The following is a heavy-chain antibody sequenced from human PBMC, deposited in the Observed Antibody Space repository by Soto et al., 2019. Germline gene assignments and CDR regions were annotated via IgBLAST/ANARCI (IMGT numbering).Heavy chain of an antibody. CDR1: GGSFSGYY. V-gene: IGHV4-34*01. J-gene: IGHJ4*02. D-gene: IGHD2-15*01. CDR2: INHSGST. CDR3: ARGPSQQIVVAVAASFDY. Sequence: SETLSLTCAVYGGSFSGYYWSWIRQPPGKGLEWIGEINHSGSTSYNPSLKSRVTISVDTSKNQFSLKLSSVTAADTAVYYCARGPSQQIVVAVAASFDYWGQGTLVTVSS.